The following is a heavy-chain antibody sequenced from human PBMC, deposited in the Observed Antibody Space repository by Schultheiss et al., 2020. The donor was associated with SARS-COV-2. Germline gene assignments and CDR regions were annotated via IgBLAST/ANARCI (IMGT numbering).Heavy chain of an antibody. CDR2: ISGSGGST. Sequence: GETLKISCAASGFTFSSYAMSWVRQAPGKGLEWVSAISGSGGSTYYADSVKGRFTISRDNSKNTLYLQMNSLRAEDTAVYYCAKRRYYYDRTDAFDIWGQGTMVTVSS. J-gene: IGHJ3*02. V-gene: IGHV3-23*01. D-gene: IGHD3-22*01. CDR1: GFTFSSYA. CDR3: AKRRYYYDRTDAFDI.